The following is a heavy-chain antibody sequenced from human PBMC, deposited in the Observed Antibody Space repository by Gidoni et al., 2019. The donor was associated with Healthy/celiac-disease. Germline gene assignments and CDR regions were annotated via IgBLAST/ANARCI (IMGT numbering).Heavy chain of an antibody. Sequence: ETLSLTCTVSGGSISSSSYYWGWIRQPPGKGLEWIGSIYYSGSTYYNPSLKSRVTISVDTSKNQFSLKLSSVTAADTAVYYCARQVVPAAHYYYYYDMDVWGKGTTVTVSS. CDR2: IYYSGST. V-gene: IGHV4-39*01. CDR1: GGSISSSSYY. CDR3: ARQVVPAAHYYYYYDMDV. J-gene: IGHJ6*03. D-gene: IGHD2-2*01.